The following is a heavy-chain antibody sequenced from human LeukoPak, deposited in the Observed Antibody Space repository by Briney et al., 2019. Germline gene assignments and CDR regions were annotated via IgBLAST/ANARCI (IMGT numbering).Heavy chain of an antibody. Sequence: SETLSLTCTVSGGSISSSSYYWGWIRQPPGKGLEWIGSIYYSGSTYYNPSLKSRVTISVDTSKNQFSLKLSSVTAADTAAYYCARLKGAHFDYWGQGTLVTVSS. D-gene: IGHD1-26*01. V-gene: IGHV4-39*01. CDR1: GGSISSSSYY. J-gene: IGHJ4*02. CDR2: IYYSGST. CDR3: ARLKGAHFDY.